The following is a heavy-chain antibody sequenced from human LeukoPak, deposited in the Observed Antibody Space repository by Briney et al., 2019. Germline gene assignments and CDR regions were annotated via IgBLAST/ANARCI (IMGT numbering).Heavy chain of an antibody. CDR1: GYTFTGYY. CDR3: ARAFLGGSGSYGRAFDI. D-gene: IGHD1-26*01. CDR2: INPNSGGT. Sequence: ASVKVSCKASGYTFTGYYMHWVRQAPGQGLEWMGWINPNSGGTNYAQKFQGRVTMTRDTSISTVYMELSSLRSEDTAVYYCARAFLGGSGSYGRAFDIWGQGTMVTVSS. J-gene: IGHJ3*02. V-gene: IGHV1-2*02.